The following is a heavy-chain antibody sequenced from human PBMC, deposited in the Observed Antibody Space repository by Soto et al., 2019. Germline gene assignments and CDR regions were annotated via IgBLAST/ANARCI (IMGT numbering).Heavy chain of an antibody. V-gene: IGHV1-8*01. CDR2: MNPNSGNT. D-gene: IGHD3-3*01. Sequence: ASVKVSCKASGYTFTSYDINWVRQATGQGLEWMGWMNPNSGNTGYAQKFQGRVTMTRNTSISTAYMELSSLRSEDTAVYYCARGPSPTYYDFWSGYSARYDYWGQGTLVTVS. CDR3: ARGPSPTYYDFWSGYSARYDY. J-gene: IGHJ4*02. CDR1: GYTFTSYD.